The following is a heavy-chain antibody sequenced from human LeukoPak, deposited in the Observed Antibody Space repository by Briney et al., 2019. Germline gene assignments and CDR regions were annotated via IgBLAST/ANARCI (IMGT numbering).Heavy chain of an antibody. CDR2: ISSSSSTI. V-gene: IGHV3-48*03. D-gene: IGHD3-10*01. CDR3: ATGGGPGWFGELFRGYFFDY. CDR1: GFTFRSYE. J-gene: IGHJ4*02. Sequence: GGSLRLSCAASGFTFRSYEMNWVRQAPGKGLEWVSYISSSSSTIYYSDSLKGRFTISRDNAKNSLYLQMNSLRAEDTAVYYCATGGGPGWFGELFRGYFFDYWGQGTLVTVSS.